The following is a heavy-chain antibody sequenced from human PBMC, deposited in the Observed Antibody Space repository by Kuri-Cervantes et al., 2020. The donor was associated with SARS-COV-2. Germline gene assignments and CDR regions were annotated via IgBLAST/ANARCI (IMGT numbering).Heavy chain of an antibody. D-gene: IGHD2-2*02. V-gene: IGHV3-30-3*01. CDR2: ISYDGSNK. CDR1: GFTFSSYA. Sequence: GESLKISCAASGFTFSSYAMHWVRQAPGKGLEWVAVISYDGSNKYYADSVKGRFTISRDNSKNTLYLQMNSLRAEDTAVYYCAKDLCSSTSCYRALYYYYGMDVWGQGTSVTSYS. CDR3: AKDLCSSTSCYRALYYYYGMDV. J-gene: IGHJ6*01.